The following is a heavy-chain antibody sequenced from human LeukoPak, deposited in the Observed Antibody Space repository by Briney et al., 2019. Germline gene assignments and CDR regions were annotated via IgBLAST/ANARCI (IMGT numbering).Heavy chain of an antibody. CDR2: ISSSGRTT. D-gene: IGHD2-15*01. V-gene: IGHV3-48*03. CDR3: ARGPRDPTEFCSGGRCAPTYEF. J-gene: IGHJ4*02. CDR1: GFTFNIYE. Sequence: PGGSLRLSCVVSGFTFNIYEMNWVRQAPGKGLEWVSYISSSGRTTYYADSVKGRFTISRDNAKNSLYLQMNSLRVDDTPVYYCARGPRDPTEFCSGGRCAPTYEFWGQGTLVTVSS.